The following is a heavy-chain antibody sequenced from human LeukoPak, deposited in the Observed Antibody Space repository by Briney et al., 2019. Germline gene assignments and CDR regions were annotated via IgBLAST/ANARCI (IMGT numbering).Heavy chain of an antibody. J-gene: IGHJ5*02. Sequence: NSSETLSLTCTVSGGSISSSSYYWGWIRQPPGKGLEWIGSIYYSGSTYYNPSLKSRVTISVDTSKNQFSLKLSSVAAADTAVYYCARELVTMISHPFDPWGQGTLVTVSS. V-gene: IGHV4-39*07. CDR1: GGSISSSSYY. CDR3: ARELVTMISHPFDP. CDR2: IYYSGST. D-gene: IGHD3-22*01.